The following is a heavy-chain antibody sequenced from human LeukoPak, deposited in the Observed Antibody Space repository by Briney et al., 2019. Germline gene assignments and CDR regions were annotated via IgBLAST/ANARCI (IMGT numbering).Heavy chain of an antibody. CDR3: AKDPGYYDSSGSNGAFDI. CDR2: ISGSGGST. J-gene: IGHJ3*02. CDR1: GFTFSSYA. V-gene: IGHV3-23*01. Sequence: GGSLRLSCAASGFTFSSYAMSWVRQAPGKGLEWVSAISGSGGSTYYADSVKGRFTISRDNSKNTLYLQMNSLRAEDTAVYYCAKDPGYYDSSGSNGAFDIWGQGTMVTVSS. D-gene: IGHD3-22*01.